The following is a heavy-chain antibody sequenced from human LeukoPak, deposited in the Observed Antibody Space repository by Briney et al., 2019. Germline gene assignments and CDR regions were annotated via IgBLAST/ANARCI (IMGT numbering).Heavy chain of an antibody. J-gene: IGHJ2*01. Sequence: GGSLRLSCAASGFSFTNYAVSWVRQAPGQGLEWVSTISGSGGDIYYVDSLRGRFTISRDNFKNSLYLQMNSLRAEDTAIYYCAKDIGVAGRYFDLWGRGTLVTVSS. D-gene: IGHD6-19*01. CDR1: GFSFTNYA. CDR3: AKDIGVAGRYFDL. V-gene: IGHV3-23*01. CDR2: ISGSGGDI.